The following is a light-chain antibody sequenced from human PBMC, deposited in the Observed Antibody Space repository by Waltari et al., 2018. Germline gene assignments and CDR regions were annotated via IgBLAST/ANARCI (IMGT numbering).Light chain of an antibody. CDR1: QSVSSY. V-gene: IGKV1-39*01. CDR3: QQSFNTLRT. Sequence: DIQMTQSPSSLSASVGDRVTITCRASQSVSSYLNWYQQKPGKAPNLLIYAASSLQSGVPSRFSGSGSGTDFTLTISSLQPEDFATYYCQQSFNTLRTFGQGTKVEVK. J-gene: IGKJ1*01. CDR2: AAS.